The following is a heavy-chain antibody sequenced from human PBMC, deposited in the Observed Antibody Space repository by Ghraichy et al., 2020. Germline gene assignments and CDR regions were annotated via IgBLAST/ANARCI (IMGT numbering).Heavy chain of an antibody. J-gene: IGHJ4*02. CDR2: INWNGDST. Sequence: GGSLRLSCAASGFTFDDHGMSWVRQAAGKGLEWVSGINWNGDSTAYADSVKGRFTISRDNANNFLYLQMNSLRDDDTALYYCARESRGRNGTDEGFDQWGQGNRVTVSS. CDR3: ARESRGRNGTDEGFDQ. D-gene: IGHD1-26*01. CDR1: GFTFDDHG. V-gene: IGHV3-20*04.